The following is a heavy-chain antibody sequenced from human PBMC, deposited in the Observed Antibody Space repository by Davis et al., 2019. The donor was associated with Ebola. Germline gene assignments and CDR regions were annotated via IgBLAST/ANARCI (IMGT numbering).Heavy chain of an antibody. CDR3: VRGPNYGSRTDFFDS. V-gene: IGHV3-7*01. CDR1: GFTFSRFW. J-gene: IGHJ4*02. D-gene: IGHD2-15*01. Sequence: GESLKISCAASGFTFSRFWMSWVRQAPGKGLDWVANIKPDGSEKYYADSVEGRFIISRDDAKNSLFLQMDSLRAEDTAVYYCVRGPNYGSRTDFFDSWGQGTLVTVSS. CDR2: IKPDGSEK.